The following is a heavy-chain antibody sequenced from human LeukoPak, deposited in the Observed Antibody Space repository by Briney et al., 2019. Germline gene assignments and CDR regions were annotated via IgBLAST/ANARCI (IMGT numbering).Heavy chain of an antibody. J-gene: IGHJ6*02. Sequence: SETLSLTCTVSGGSISSDGYNWSRIRQHPGKGLEWFRYIYYSGSSYYNPSLKSRVTISVDTSKNQFSLKLSYVTAADTAVYYCAREKLGITMVRGVTDNYGMDVWGQGTTVTVSS. CDR2: IYYSGSS. V-gene: IGHV4-31*03. CDR1: GGSISSDGYN. CDR3: AREKLGITMVRGVTDNYGMDV. D-gene: IGHD3-10*01.